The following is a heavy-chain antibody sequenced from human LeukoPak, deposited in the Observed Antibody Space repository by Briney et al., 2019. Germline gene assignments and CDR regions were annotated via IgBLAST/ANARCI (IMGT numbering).Heavy chain of an antibody. Sequence: PSETLSLTCAVSGGSISSNNWWIWVRQSPEKGLEWIGEIYHDGSTNYNPSLKSRVTISMDKSKNQLSLKLNFVTAADTAVYYCARDRGGYTYSPDYWGQGTLVTVSS. CDR1: GGSISSNNW. D-gene: IGHD5-18*01. CDR3: ARDRGGYTYSPDY. V-gene: IGHV4-4*02. CDR2: IYHDGST. J-gene: IGHJ4*02.